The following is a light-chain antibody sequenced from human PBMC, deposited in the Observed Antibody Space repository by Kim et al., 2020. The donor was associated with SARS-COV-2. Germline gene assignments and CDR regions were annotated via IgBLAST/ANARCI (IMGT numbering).Light chain of an antibody. CDR3: QQYHSVPFT. CDR1: EDIRNY. J-gene: IGKJ2*01. Sequence: DIQMTQSPSSLSLSLGDRVTITCQASEDIRNYLSWYQLKPGRALKLLIHDASNLETGVPSRFSGSGSGTDFVFTINSLQPEDIATYYCQQYHSVPFTFGQGTKLEI. V-gene: IGKV1-33*01. CDR2: DAS.